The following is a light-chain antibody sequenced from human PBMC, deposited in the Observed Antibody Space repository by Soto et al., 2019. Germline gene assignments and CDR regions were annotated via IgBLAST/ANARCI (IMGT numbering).Light chain of an antibody. CDR3: HQFGYSPRT. CDR1: QSFSSSY. V-gene: IGKV3-20*01. CDR2: AAS. Sequence: EIEFTQSPCTLSLSPGERATLSCRASQSFSSSYLAWYQQKPGQAPRLLIYAASSRATDIPDRFSGSGSGTDFTLAIRRLEPEDFAVYYCHQFGYSPRTFGQGTKVDIK. J-gene: IGKJ1*01.